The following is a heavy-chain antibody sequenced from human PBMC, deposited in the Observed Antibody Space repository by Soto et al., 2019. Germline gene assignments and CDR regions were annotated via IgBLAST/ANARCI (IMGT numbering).Heavy chain of an antibody. Sequence: GESLKISCKGSGYSFSTYWIAWVRQMPGKGLEWMGIIYPSDSDTRYSPSFQGQVTISADKSIRTAYLQWSSLRASDTAMYYCARQYSAYDHWGQGTLVTVSS. CDR1: GYSFSTYW. CDR2: IYPSDSDT. D-gene: IGHD5-12*01. CDR3: ARQYSAYDH. V-gene: IGHV5-51*01. J-gene: IGHJ5*02.